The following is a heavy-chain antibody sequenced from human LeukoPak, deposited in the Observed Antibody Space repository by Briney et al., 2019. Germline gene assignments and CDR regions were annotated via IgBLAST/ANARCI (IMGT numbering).Heavy chain of an antibody. Sequence: PGGSLRLPCAASGFTFSSYWMHWVRQAPGKGLVWVSRINSDGSSTSYADSVKGRFTISRDNSKNTLYLQMNSLRAEDTAVYYCARTYGDYVYILGYWGQGTLVTVSS. CDR1: GFTFSSYW. CDR3: ARTYGDYVYILGY. D-gene: IGHD4-17*01. V-gene: IGHV3-74*01. J-gene: IGHJ4*02. CDR2: INSDGSST.